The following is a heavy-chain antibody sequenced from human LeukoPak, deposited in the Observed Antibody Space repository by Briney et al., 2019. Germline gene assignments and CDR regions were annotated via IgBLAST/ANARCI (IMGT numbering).Heavy chain of an antibody. D-gene: IGHD5-18*01. V-gene: IGHV4-59*01. CDR3: ARGGYSYGFEAFDI. Sequence: PSETLSLTCTVSGGSISSYYWSWIRQPPGKGLEWLGYIYYSGSTNYNPSLKSRVTISVDTSKNQFSLKLSSMTAADTAVYYCARGGYSYGFEAFDIWGQGTMVTVSS. CDR1: GGSISSYY. CDR2: IYYSGST. J-gene: IGHJ3*02.